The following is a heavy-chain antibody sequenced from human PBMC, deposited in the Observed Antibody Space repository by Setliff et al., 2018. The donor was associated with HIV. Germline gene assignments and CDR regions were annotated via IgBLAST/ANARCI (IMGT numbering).Heavy chain of an antibody. J-gene: IGHJ3*02. CDR2: ISSTSNYR. D-gene: IGHD1-26*01. V-gene: IGHV3-21*01. CDR3: ARRGNYMEDAFDI. CDR1: GFTFSSYA. Sequence: GSLRLSCAASGFTFSSYAMNWVRQAPGKGLEWVSSISSTSNYRYYADSMKGRFTISRDNAKNSLYLQMNSLRAEDTAVYYCARRGNYMEDAFDIWGQGTMVTVSS.